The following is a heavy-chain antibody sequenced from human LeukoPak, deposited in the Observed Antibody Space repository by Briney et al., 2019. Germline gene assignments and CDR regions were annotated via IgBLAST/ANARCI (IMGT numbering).Heavy chain of an antibody. CDR1: GFTFDDYG. CDR2: INWNGGST. D-gene: IGHD3-16*01. J-gene: IGHJ4*02. Sequence: PGGSLRLSCAASGFTFDDYGMSWVRQAPGKGLEWVSGINWNGGSTGYVDSVKGRFTISRDNAKNSLHLQMNSLRGEVTALYHCARDLDYGADYWGQGTLVTVSS. CDR3: ARDLDYGADY. V-gene: IGHV3-20*01.